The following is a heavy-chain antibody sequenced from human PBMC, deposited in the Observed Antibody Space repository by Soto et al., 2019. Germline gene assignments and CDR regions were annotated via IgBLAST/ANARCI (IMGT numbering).Heavy chain of an antibody. J-gene: IGHJ4*02. CDR3: ARVGGYCGGDCYLYYFDY. D-gene: IGHD2-21*02. CDR2: IIPILGIA. Sequence: QVQLVQSGAEVKKPGSSVKVSCKASGGTFSSYTISWVRQAPGQGLEWMGKIIPILGIANYAQKFQGRVTIPADKSTSTAYRELSSLRSEDTAVYYCARVGGYCGGDCYLYYFDYWGQGTLVTVSS. CDR1: GGTFSSYT. V-gene: IGHV1-69*02.